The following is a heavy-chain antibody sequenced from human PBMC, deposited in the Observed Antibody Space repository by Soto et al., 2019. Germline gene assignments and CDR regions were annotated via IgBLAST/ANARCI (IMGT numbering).Heavy chain of an antibody. CDR1: GFSFSSYV. CDR3: ARGLVGSINRGFDY. Sequence: QVQLVESGGGVVQPGRSLRLSCAASGFSFSSYVMHWVRQAPGKGLEWVAVIWYDGSNKYYADSVKGRFTISRDNSKNTLDLQMNSLRAEDTAVYYCARGLVGSINRGFDYWGQGTLVTVSS. V-gene: IGHV3-33*01. J-gene: IGHJ4*02. D-gene: IGHD1-26*01. CDR2: IWYDGSNK.